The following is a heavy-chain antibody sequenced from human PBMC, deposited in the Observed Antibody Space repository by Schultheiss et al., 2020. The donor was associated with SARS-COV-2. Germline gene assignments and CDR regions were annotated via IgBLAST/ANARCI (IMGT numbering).Heavy chain of an antibody. CDR3: ARVYYDILTGYLIDY. CDR1: GFSLSTSGMC. D-gene: IGHD3-9*01. J-gene: IGHJ4*02. CDR2: IDWDDDK. Sequence: SGPTLVKPTQTLTLTCTFSGFSLSTSGMCVSWIRQPPGKALEWLALIDWDDDKYYSTSLKTRLTISKDTSKNQVVLTMTNMDPVDTATYYCARVYYDILTGYLIDYWGQGTLVTVSS. V-gene: IGHV2-70*01.